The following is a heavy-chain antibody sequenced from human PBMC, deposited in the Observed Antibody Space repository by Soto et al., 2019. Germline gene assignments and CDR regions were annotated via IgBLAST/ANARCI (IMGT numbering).Heavy chain of an antibody. CDR1: GFTYDTYA. V-gene: IGHV3-30-3*01. CDR2: ISYDGSNK. CDR3: ARGGWRCSGGSCYRIEGDYYYGMEI. D-gene: IGHD2-15*01. J-gene: IGHJ6*02. Sequence: QVQLVESGGGVVQAGRSLRLSCAASGFTYDTYAMNWVRQAPGKGLEWVAVISYDGSNKYHADSVKGRFTISRDNSKNKLYLQMNSLRHRATAVYSCARGGWRCSGGSCYRIEGDYYYGMEIWGQGTTVTV.